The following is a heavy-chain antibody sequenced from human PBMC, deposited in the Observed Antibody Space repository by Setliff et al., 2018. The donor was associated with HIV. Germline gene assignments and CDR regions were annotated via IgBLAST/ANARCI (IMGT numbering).Heavy chain of an antibody. Sequence: LSLTCTVSGGSISSGSYFWNWIRQPAGKGLEWIGRIYSSGITNYNPSLKSRLTISLDTSKNQFSLQVTSVTAADTAVYYCARDPYCTNTCYEDFTFDSWGQGTLVTVSS. J-gene: IGHJ4*02. CDR3: ARDPYCTNTCYEDFTFDS. CDR2: IYSSGIT. V-gene: IGHV4-61*02. D-gene: IGHD2-8*01. CDR1: GGSISSGSYF.